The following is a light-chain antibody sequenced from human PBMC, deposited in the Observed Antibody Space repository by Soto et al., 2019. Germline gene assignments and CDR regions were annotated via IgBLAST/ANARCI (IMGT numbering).Light chain of an antibody. CDR1: ERISDY. V-gene: IGKV1-9*01. Sequence: DIQMTQSPSSLSASVGDRVTISCRASERISDYLAWYQQKPGKAPKLLIYAASTLQSGVPSRFSGSGSGTEFTLTISSLQPEDFATYYCQQLNSYLTFGGGTKVDIK. J-gene: IGKJ4*01. CDR3: QQLNSYLT. CDR2: AAS.